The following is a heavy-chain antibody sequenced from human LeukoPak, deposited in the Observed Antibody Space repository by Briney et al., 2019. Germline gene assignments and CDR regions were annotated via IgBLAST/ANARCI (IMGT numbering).Heavy chain of an antibody. Sequence: ASVKVSCKASGYTFTSYYVHWVRQAPGQGLEWMGIINPSGGSTSYAQKFQGRVTMTRDTSTSTVYMEPSSLRSEDTAVYYCARDQGGSSSSTGWFDPWGQGTLVTVSS. CDR2: INPSGGST. CDR1: GYTFTSYY. CDR3: ARDQGGSSSSTGWFDP. V-gene: IGHV1-46*01. J-gene: IGHJ5*02. D-gene: IGHD6-6*01.